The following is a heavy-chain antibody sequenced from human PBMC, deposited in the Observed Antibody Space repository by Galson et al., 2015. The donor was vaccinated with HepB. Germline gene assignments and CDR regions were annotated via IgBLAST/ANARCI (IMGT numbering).Heavy chain of an antibody. D-gene: IGHD5-18*01. Sequence: SLRLSCAASGFTFSSYGMHWVRQAPGKGLEWVAVISYDGSNKYYADSVKGRFTISRDNSKNTLYLQMNSLRAEDTAVYYCAKDRDRGYSYEEYYMDVWGKGTTVTVSS. CDR2: ISYDGSNK. CDR3: AKDRDRGYSYEEYYMDV. CDR1: GFTFSSYG. J-gene: IGHJ6*03. V-gene: IGHV3-30*18.